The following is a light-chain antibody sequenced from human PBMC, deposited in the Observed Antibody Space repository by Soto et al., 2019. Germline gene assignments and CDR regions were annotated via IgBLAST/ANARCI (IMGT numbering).Light chain of an antibody. CDR2: DVS. CDR3: SSSTSTSSVL. J-gene: IGLJ2*01. CDR1: SSDVGGYNY. Sequence: QSALTQPASVSGSPGQSITISCTGTSSDVGGYNYVSWYQHHPGKAPKVLIYDVSNRPSGVSDRFSGSKSGNTASLTISGLQAEDEADYYCSSSTSTSSVLFGGGTQLTVL. V-gene: IGLV2-14*03.